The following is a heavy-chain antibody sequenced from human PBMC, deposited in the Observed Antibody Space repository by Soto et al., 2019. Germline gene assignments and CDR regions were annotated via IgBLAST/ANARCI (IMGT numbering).Heavy chain of an antibody. CDR1: GYIFTAFW. V-gene: IGHV5-10-1*01. CDR3: ARVHKNWFDS. CDR2: IDPSDSYT. Sequence: GESLKISCKASGYIFTAFWIHWVRQMPGKGLEWLCKIDPSDSYTNYSPSFEGHVTISTDNSITTAYLQWSSLRASDTALYFCARVHKNWFDSWAQGTMVTVSS. J-gene: IGHJ5*01.